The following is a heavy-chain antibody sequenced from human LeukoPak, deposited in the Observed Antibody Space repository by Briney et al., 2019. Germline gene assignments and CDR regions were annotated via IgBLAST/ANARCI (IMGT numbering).Heavy chain of an antibody. J-gene: IGHJ4*02. CDR1: GNSFATYW. CDR3: AGRPRNSSGWFDF. Sequence: GESLKISCQASGNSFATYWIGWARQMPGKGLEWMGITYPGDSETRYRPSFQGQVTISADKSISTAYLQWSSLKASDTAMYYCAGRPRNSSGWFDFWGQGTLVTVSS. D-gene: IGHD6-19*01. V-gene: IGHV5-51*01. CDR2: TYPGDSET.